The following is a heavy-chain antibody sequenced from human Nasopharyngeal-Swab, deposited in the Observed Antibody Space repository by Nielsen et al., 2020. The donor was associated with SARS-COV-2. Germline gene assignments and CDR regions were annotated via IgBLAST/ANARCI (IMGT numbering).Heavy chain of an antibody. D-gene: IGHD2-21*02. CDR1: AASIISSDHY. J-gene: IGHJ4*02. CDR2: IYYSGTT. CDR3: TSHEYCRGYCKNGGFDS. Sequence: SETLPLTCSVSAASIISSDHYWSWIRQPPGKGLEWIGSIYYSGTTSYNPSLKSRLTMSVDTSTNQFSLKVSSVTAADTAVYYCTSHEYCRGYCKNGGFDSWGQGTLVTVSS. V-gene: IGHV4-39*01.